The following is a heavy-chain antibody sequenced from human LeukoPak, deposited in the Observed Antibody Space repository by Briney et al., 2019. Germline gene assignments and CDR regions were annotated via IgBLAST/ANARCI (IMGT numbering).Heavy chain of an antibody. CDR1: GGSISSSGYY. V-gene: IGHV4-39*07. CDR2: MYYSGST. CDR3: ARDVSVRFGELLVGWFDP. J-gene: IGHJ5*02. D-gene: IGHD3-10*01. Sequence: SETLSLTCTVSGGSISSSGYYWGWIRQPPGKGLEWIGSMYYSGSTYYNPSLKSRVTISVDTSKNHFSLKLSSVTAADTAVYYCARDVSVRFGELLVGWFDPWGQGTLVTVSS.